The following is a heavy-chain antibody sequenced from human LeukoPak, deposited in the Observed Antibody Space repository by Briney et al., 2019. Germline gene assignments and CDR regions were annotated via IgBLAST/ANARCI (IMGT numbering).Heavy chain of an antibody. D-gene: IGHD4-11*01. CDR1: GGSISSYY. CDR3: ARDLYSKTPFNWFDP. J-gene: IGHJ5*02. Sequence: PSETLSLTCTVSGGSISSYYWSWIRQPAGKGLEWIGRIYTSGSTNHNPSLKSRVTMSVDTSKNQFSLKLSSVTAADTAVYYCARDLYSKTPFNWFDPWGQGTLVTVSS. CDR2: IYTSGST. V-gene: IGHV4-4*07.